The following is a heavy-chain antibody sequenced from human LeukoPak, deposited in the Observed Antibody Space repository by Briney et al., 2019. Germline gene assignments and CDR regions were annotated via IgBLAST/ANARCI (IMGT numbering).Heavy chain of an antibody. V-gene: IGHV1-24*01. J-gene: IGHJ4*02. Sequence: ASVKVSCKVSGYTLTELSMHWVRQAPGKGLEWMGGFDPEDGETIYAQKFQGRVTMTEDTSTDTAYMELSSLRSEDTAVYYCATVAPYSSGEVGLGYWGQGTLVTVSS. CDR2: FDPEDGET. CDR1: GYTLTELS. CDR3: ATVAPYSSGEVGLGY. D-gene: IGHD6-19*01.